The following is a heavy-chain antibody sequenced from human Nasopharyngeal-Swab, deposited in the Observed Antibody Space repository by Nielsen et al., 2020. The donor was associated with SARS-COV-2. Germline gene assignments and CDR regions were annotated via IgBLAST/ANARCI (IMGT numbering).Heavy chain of an antibody. J-gene: IGHJ4*02. Sequence: WIRQPPGKGLEWVSSISSSSSYIYYADSAKGRFTISRDNAKNSLYLQMNSLRAEDTAVYYCARDGEPELYYFDYWGQGTLVTVSS. D-gene: IGHD1-14*01. CDR2: ISSSSSYI. CDR3: ARDGEPELYYFDY. V-gene: IGHV3-21*01.